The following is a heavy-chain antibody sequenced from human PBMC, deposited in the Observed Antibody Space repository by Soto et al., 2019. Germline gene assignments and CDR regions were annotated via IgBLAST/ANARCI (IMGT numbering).Heavy chain of an antibody. V-gene: IGHV3-49*03. Sequence: GGSLRLSCTASGFTFGDYAMSWFRQAPGKGLEWVGFIRSKAYGGTTEYAASVKGRFTISRDDSKSIAYLQMNSLKTEDTAVYYCTSPYRGGYNLERLKDYWGQGTLVTVSS. CDR1: GFTFGDYA. D-gene: IGHD5-12*01. CDR3: TSPYRGGYNLERLKDY. CDR2: IRSKAYGGTT. J-gene: IGHJ4*02.